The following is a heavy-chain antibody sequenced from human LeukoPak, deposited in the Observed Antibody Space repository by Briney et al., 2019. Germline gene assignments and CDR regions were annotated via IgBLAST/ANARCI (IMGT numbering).Heavy chain of an antibody. J-gene: IGHJ4*02. Sequence: RGSLRLSCAASGFTFDNNAMTWVRQAPGEGLEWVSAISGGGGITYYADSVKGRFTISRDNSKSTLYLQLNSLRAEDTAVYYCAKQSTASGSWDYWGQGTLLTVSS. D-gene: IGHD2-21*01. CDR1: GFTFDNNA. CDR2: ISGGGGIT. CDR3: AKQSTASGSWDY. V-gene: IGHV3-23*01.